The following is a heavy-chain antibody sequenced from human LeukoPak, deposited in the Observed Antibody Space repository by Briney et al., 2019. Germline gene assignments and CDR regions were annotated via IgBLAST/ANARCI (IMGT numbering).Heavy chain of an antibody. Sequence: PGPSLTLSCAASAFTFSSYSMDSVRHHPGNGLEWVSSITSSSSYIYYADSVKGRFTISRDNAKNSLYLQMNSLRAEDTAVYYCARDYYYDSSGYYDAFDIWGQGTMVTVSS. CDR2: ITSSSSYI. CDR3: ARDYYYDSSGYYDAFDI. D-gene: IGHD3-22*01. J-gene: IGHJ3*02. V-gene: IGHV3-21*01. CDR1: AFTFSSYS.